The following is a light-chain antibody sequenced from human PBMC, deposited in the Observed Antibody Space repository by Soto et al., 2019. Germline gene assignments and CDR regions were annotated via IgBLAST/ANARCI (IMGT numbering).Light chain of an antibody. CDR3: QHYGSSRT. CDR2: GAS. V-gene: IGKV3-20*01. J-gene: IGKJ1*01. CDR1: QSVSSSD. Sequence: EIVLTQSPGTLSLSPGERATLSCRASQSVSSSDLACYQQKPGQAPRLLIYGASSRAAGIPDRFSGSGSGIDFTLTISRLEPEDVAVYYCQHYGSSRTFGQGTKVEIK.